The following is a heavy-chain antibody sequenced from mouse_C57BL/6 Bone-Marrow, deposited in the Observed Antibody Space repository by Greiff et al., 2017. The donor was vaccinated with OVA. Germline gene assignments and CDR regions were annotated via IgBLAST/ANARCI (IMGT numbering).Heavy chain of an antibody. D-gene: IGHD2-4*01. V-gene: IGHV6-3*01. J-gene: IGHJ3*01. Sequence: DVKLVESGGGLVQPGGSMKLSCVASGFTFSNYWMNWVRQSPEKGLEWVAQIRLKSDNYATHYAESVKGRFTISRDDSKSSVYLQMNKLRAEDTGIYYCTGRLRDFAYWGQGTLVTVSA. CDR2: IRLKSDNYAT. CDR1: GFTFSNYW. CDR3: TGRLRDFAY.